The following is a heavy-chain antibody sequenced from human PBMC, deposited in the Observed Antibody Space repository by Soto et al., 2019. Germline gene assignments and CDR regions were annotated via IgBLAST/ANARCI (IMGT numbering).Heavy chain of an antibody. D-gene: IGHD6-6*01. CDR3: ARGSSIAGLYYGMDV. CDR1: GGSISSGGYY. Sequence: QVQLQESGPGLVKPSQTLSLTCTVSGGSISSGGYYWTWIRQHPGKGLEWIGYNYYSGITYYNPSPKCRVTISLATSKNQFSLKLSSVTAADTAVYYCARGSSIAGLYYGMDVWGQGTTVTVSS. CDR2: NYYSGIT. V-gene: IGHV4-31*03. J-gene: IGHJ6*02.